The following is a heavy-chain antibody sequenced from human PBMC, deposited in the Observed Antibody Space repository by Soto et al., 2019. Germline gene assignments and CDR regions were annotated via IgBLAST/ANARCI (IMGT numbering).Heavy chain of an antibody. CDR2: IIPIFGTA. J-gene: IGHJ4*02. CDR3: ARETSSYYFDY. V-gene: IGHV1-69*13. Sequence: GASVEVSCKASGGTFSSYAISWVRQAPGQGLEWMGGIIPIFGTANYAQKFQGRVTITADESTSTAYMELSSLRSEDTAVYYCARETSSYYFDYWGQGTLVTVSS. CDR1: GGTFSSYA.